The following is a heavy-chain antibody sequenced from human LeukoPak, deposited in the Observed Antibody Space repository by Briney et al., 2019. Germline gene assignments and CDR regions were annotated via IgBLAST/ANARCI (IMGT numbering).Heavy chain of an antibody. CDR3: ARTVVNYFDY. Sequence: PSETLSLTCTVSGGSIRSSYYYWGWIRQPPGKGLEWIGSIYYSGSTYYNPSLKSRVTISVDTSKNQFSLKLSSVTAADTAVYYCARTVVNYFDYWGQGTLVTVSS. V-gene: IGHV4-39*01. J-gene: IGHJ4*02. CDR1: GGSIRSSYYY. CDR2: IYYSGST.